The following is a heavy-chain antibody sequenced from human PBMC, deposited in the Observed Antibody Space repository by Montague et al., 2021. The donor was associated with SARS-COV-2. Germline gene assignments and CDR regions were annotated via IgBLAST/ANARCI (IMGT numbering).Heavy chain of an antibody. CDR3: ARDNAAGGRVFWWYFDL. Sequence: SETLSLTCTVSGGSITGYSWTWIRQPPGKALEWIGYVFKSGGTSYNPSLKSRVTMSVDTSKSHFSLRLTSVTAADTAVYYCARDNAAGGRVFWWYFDLWGRGTLVTVSS. J-gene: IGHJ2*01. CDR2: VFKSGGT. CDR1: GGSITGYS. D-gene: IGHD6-13*01. V-gene: IGHV4-4*08.